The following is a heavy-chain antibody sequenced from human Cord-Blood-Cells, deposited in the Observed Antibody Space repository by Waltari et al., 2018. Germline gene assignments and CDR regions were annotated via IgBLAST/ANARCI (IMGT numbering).Heavy chain of an antibody. D-gene: IGHD7-27*01. CDR2: ISGSGGST. CDR3: AKDRGGTGIPFDY. V-gene: IGHV3-23*01. CDR1: GFTFSSYA. J-gene: IGHJ4*02. Sequence: EVQLLESGGGLVQPGGSLRLSCAASGFTFSSYAMRWVRQAPGKGLEWVSAISGSGGSTYYADSVKGRFTISRDNSKNTLYLQMNSLRAEDTAVYYCAKDRGGTGIPFDYWGQGTLVTVSS.